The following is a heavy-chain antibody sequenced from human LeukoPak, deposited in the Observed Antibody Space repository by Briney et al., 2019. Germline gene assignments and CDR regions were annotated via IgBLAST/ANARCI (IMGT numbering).Heavy chain of an antibody. CDR1: GGSISSGDYY. D-gene: IGHD3-9*01. Sequence: SETLSLTCTVSGGSISSGDYYWSWIRQPPGKGLEWIGYIYYSGSTYYNPSLKSRVTISVDTSKNQFSLKLSSVTAADTAVYYCARVPILTGYYPLYYFDYWGQGTLVTVSS. J-gene: IGHJ4*02. CDR3: ARVPILTGYYPLYYFDY. CDR2: IYYSGST. V-gene: IGHV4-30-4*02.